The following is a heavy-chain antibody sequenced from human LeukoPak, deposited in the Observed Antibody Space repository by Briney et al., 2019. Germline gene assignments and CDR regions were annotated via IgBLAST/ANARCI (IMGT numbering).Heavy chain of an antibody. CDR3: ARPSQDFGDYAFDY. CDR2: INHSGST. V-gene: IGHV4-34*01. CDR1: GGSFSGYY. Sequence: SETLSLTCAVYGGSFSGYYWSWIRQPPGKGLEWIGEINHSGSTNYNPSLKSRVTISVDTSKNQFSLKLSSVTAADTAVYYCARPSQDFGDYAFDYWGQGTLVTVSS. J-gene: IGHJ4*02. D-gene: IGHD4-17*01.